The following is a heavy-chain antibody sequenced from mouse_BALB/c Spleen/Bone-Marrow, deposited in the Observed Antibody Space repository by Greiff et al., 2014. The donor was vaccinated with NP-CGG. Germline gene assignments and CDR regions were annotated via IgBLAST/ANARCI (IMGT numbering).Heavy chain of an antibody. J-gene: IGHJ2*01. CDR1: GFNIKDTY. V-gene: IGHV14-3*02. CDR2: IDPANGNT. Sequence: VQLQQSGAELVKPGASVKLSCTASGFNIKDTYMHWVKQRPEQGLEWIGRIDPANGNTKYDPKFQGKATITADTSSNTAYLQLSSLTSEDTAVYYCAHGNYVDYWGQGTTLTVSS. D-gene: IGHD2-1*01. CDR3: AHGNYVDY.